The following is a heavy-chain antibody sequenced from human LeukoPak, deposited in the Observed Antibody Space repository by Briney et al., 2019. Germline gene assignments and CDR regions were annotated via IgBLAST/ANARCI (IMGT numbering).Heavy chain of an antibody. Sequence: SQTLSLTCTVPGGSISSGSYYWRWLRQPAGKGLEWIGRIYTSGSTNYNPSLKSRVTISVDTSKNQFSLKLSSVTAADTAVYYCAREPNTVLDYWGQGTLVTVSS. D-gene: IGHD4-11*01. V-gene: IGHV4-61*02. J-gene: IGHJ4*02. CDR1: GGSISSGSYY. CDR3: AREPNTVLDY. CDR2: IYTSGST.